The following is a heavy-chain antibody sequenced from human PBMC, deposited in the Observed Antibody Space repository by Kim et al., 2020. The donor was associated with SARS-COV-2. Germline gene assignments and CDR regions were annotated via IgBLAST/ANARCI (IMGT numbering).Heavy chain of an antibody. CDR2: IDVSNTNT. CDR1: GYTFTSYC. CDR3: ARDGRSVDYYFDY. V-gene: IGHV1-3*01. J-gene: IGHJ4*02. Sequence: ASVKVSCKASGYTFTSYCLHWVRQAAGQSLAWMGWIDVSNTNTHYSANFQGRVTISRDTSATTVYIELSSLRSKETAVYYCARDGRSVDYYFDYWGQGTLVTVSS.